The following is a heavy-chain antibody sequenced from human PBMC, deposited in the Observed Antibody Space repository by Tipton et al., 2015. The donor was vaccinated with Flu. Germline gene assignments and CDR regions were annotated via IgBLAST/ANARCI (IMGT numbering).Heavy chain of an antibody. CDR2: ISGSGFHI. V-gene: IGHV3-21*06. D-gene: IGHD4-23*01. Sequence: SLRLSCVASGFTLRSHSMNWVRQAPGKGLEWLSSISGSGFHINYADSGKGRFTISRDDAKNSVYLEMNSLRGEDTAVYYCARDLVNAFDMWGQGTMVTVSA. J-gene: IGHJ3*02. CDR3: ARDLVNAFDM. CDR1: GFTLRSHS.